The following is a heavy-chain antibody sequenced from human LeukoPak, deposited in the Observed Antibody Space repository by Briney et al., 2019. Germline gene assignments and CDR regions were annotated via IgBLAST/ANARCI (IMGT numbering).Heavy chain of an antibody. V-gene: IGHV3-74*01. J-gene: IGHJ4*02. CDR1: GFTFSSYW. CDR3: ARSHYESGAYFFDY. Sequence: GGSLRLSCAASGFTFSSYWMHWVRQAPGKGPVWVSRINGDGSTTTYADSVKGRFTISRDNAKNTLYLQLNSLGAEDTAVYYCARSHYESGAYFFDYGGQGTLVTVSS. CDR2: INGDGSTT. D-gene: IGHD3-22*01.